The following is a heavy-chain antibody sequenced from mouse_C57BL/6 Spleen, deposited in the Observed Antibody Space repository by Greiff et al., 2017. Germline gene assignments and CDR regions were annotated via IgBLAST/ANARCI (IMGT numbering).Heavy chain of an antibody. CDR2: IDPETGGT. CDR1: GYTFTDYE. J-gene: IGHJ2*01. CDR3: TRWGYGYDLDY. V-gene: IGHV1-15*01. D-gene: IGHD2-2*01. Sequence: VQLQESGAELVRPGASVTLSCKASGYTFTDYEMHWVKQTPVHGLEWIGAIDPETGGTAYNQKFKGKAILTADKSSSTAYMELRSLTSEDSAVYYCTRWGYGYDLDYWGQGTTLTVSS.